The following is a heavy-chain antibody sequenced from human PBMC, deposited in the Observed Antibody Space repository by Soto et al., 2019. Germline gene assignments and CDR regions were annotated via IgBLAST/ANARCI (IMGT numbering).Heavy chain of an antibody. CDR3: ARLYQLRIPDAFDI. CDR2: IIPILGIA. CDR1: GGTFSSYT. D-gene: IGHD2-2*01. J-gene: IGHJ3*02. Sequence: ASVKVSCKASGGTFSSYTISWVRQAPGQGLEWMGRIIPILGIANYAQKFQGRVTITADKSTSTAYMELSSLRSEDTAVYYCARLYQLRIPDAFDIWGQGTMVTVSS. V-gene: IGHV1-69*02.